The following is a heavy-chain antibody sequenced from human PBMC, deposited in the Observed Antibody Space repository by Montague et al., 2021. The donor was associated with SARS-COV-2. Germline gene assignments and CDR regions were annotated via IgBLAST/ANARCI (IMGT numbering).Heavy chain of an antibody. D-gene: IGHD6-13*01. CDR1: GFTFSSYS. J-gene: IGHJ3*02. Sequence: YLRLSFAASGFTFSSYSMNWVRQAPGKGLEWVSSISSSSYIYYADSVKGRFTISRDNAKNSLYLQMNSLRAEDTAVYYCARPRWDAFDIWGQGAMVTVSS. V-gene: IGHV3-21*01. CDR2: ISSSSYI. CDR3: ARPRWDAFDI.